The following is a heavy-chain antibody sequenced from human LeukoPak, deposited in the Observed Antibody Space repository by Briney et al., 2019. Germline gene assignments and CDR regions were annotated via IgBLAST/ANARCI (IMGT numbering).Heavy chain of an antibody. Sequence: SETLSLTCTVSGGSISSSSYYWGWIRQPPGKGLEWIGSIYYSGSTYYNPSLKSRVTISVDTSKNQFSLKLSSVTAADTAVYYCARHWVDVAGTAPFDYWGRGTLVTVSS. D-gene: IGHD6-19*01. CDR3: ARHWVDVAGTAPFDY. J-gene: IGHJ4*02. CDR1: GGSISSSSYY. CDR2: IYYSGST. V-gene: IGHV4-39*01.